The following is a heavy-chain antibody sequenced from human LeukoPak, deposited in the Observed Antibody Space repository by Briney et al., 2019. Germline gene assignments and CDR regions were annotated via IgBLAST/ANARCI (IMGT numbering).Heavy chain of an antibody. CDR1: GGSISSYY. D-gene: IGHD2-15*01. Sequence: SETLSLTCTVSGGSISSYYWSWIRRPPGKGLEWIGYIYYSGSTNYNPSLKSRVTISVDTSKNQFSLKLSSVTAADTAVYYCARGCSGGSCYPSSRYYYYYYMDVWGKGTTVTVSS. CDR2: IYYSGST. V-gene: IGHV4-59*01. CDR3: ARGCSGGSCYPSSRYYYYYYMDV. J-gene: IGHJ6*03.